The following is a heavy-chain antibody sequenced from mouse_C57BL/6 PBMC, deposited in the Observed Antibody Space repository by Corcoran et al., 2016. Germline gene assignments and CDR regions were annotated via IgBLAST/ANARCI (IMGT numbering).Heavy chain of an antibody. V-gene: IGHV9-3*01. D-gene: IGHD1-1*01. CDR3: ARTPYCYVSSWYYFDY. J-gene: IGHJ2*01. CDR2: INTYSGVP. CDR1: GYTFTTYG. Sequence: QIQLVQSGPELKKPGETVKISCKASGYTFTTYGMSWVKQAPGKGLKWMGWINTYSGVPTYADDFKGRFAFSLETSASTAYLQINNLKNEDTATYFCARTPYCYVSSWYYFDYWGQGTTLTVSS.